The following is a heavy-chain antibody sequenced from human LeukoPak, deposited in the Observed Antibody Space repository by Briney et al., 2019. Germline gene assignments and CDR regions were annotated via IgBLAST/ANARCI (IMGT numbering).Heavy chain of an antibody. V-gene: IGHV4-34*01. CDR1: GGSFSGYY. CDR3: ARGRRIVVVPADNRLFDY. CDR2: INHSGST. Sequence: SETLSLTCAVYGGSFSGYYWSWIRQPPGKGLEWIGEINHSGSTNYNPSLKSRVTISVDTSKNQFSLKLSSVTAADTAVYYCARGRRIVVVPADNRLFDYWGQGTLVTVSS. J-gene: IGHJ4*02. D-gene: IGHD2-2*01.